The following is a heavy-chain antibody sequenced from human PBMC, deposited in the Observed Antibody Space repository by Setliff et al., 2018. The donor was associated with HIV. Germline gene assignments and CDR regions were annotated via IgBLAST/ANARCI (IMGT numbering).Heavy chain of an antibody. Sequence: ASVKVSCKASGYTFTSYGISWVRQAPGQGLEWMGWISAYNGNTKYSEKFQGRISITRDTSASTAYMELKNLGSEDTAVYFCARERATGRPPLLNWYFDLWGRGTLVTVSS. V-gene: IGHV1-18*01. D-gene: IGHD1-1*01. CDR3: ARERATGRPPLLNWYFDL. CDR2: ISAYNGNT. J-gene: IGHJ2*01. CDR1: GYTFTSYG.